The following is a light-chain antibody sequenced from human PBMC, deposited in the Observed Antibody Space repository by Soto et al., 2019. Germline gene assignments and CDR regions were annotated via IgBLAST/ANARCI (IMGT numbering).Light chain of an antibody. J-gene: IGLJ2*01. V-gene: IGLV2-8*01. CDR3: SSYAGSNNLV. CDR2: EVS. Sequence: QSALTQPPSASVSPGQSVTISCTGTSSDVGGYNYVSWYQQHPGKAPKLMIYEVSKRPSGVPDRFSGSKSGNTASLTVSGLQAEDEADYYCSSYAGSNNLVFGGATKLTVL. CDR1: SSDVGGYNY.